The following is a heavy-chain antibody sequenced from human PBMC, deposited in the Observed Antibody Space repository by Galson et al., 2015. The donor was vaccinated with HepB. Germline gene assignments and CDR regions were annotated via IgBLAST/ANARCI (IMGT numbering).Heavy chain of an antibody. V-gene: IGHV3-23*01. CDR1: GFTFSSYA. J-gene: IGHJ3*02. Sequence: SLRLSCAASGFTFSSYAMSWVRQAPGKGLEWVSAISGSGGSTYYADSVKGRFTISRDNSKNTLYLQMNSLRAEDTAVYYCAKILGNNDAFDTWGQGTMVTVSS. D-gene: IGHD1/OR15-1a*01. CDR2: ISGSGGST. CDR3: AKILGNNDAFDT.